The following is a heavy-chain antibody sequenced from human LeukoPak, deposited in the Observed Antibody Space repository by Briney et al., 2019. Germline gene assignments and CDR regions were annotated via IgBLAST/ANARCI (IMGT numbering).Heavy chain of an antibody. D-gene: IGHD3-3*01. V-gene: IGHV4-59*01. CDR3: ARANCDFWSGSYYFDY. CDR1: GGSISSYY. J-gene: IGHJ4*02. Sequence: SETLSLTCTVSGGSISSYYWSWIRQPPGKGLEWIGYIYYSGSTNYNPSLKSRVTISVDTSKNQFSLKLSSVTAADTAVYYCARANCDFWSGSYYFDYWGQGTLVTVSS. CDR2: IYYSGST.